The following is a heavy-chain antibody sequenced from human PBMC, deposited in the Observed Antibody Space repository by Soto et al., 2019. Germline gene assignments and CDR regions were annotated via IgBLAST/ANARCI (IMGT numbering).Heavy chain of an antibody. CDR2: INAGNGNT. V-gene: IGHV1-3*01. CDR3: ARGAGVAGAYDAFDI. Sequence: ASVKVSCKASGHSITSHYVHWVRQAPGQRLEWMGWINAGNGNTKYSQKFQGRVTITRDTSASTAYMELSSLRSEDTAVYYCARGAGVAGAYDAFDIWGQGTMVTVSS. CDR1: GHSITSHY. J-gene: IGHJ3*02. D-gene: IGHD6-19*01.